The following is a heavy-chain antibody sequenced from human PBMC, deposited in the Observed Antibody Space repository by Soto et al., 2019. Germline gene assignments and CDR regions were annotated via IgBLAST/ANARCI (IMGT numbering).Heavy chain of an antibody. D-gene: IGHD6-19*01. CDR1: GFTFSSHW. V-gene: IGHV3-7*03. J-gene: IGHJ4*02. CDR3: AGGSGWLIDY. Sequence: XGSLRLSCAASGFTFSSHWMNWVRQAPGKGLEWVANINKDGSEKLYVDSVKGRFTISRDNAKNSLYLQMNSLRVEDTAVYFCAGGSGWLIDYWGQGTLVTVSS. CDR2: INKDGSEK.